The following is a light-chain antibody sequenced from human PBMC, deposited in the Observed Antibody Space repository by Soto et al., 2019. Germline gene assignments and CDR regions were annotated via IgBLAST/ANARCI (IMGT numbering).Light chain of an antibody. CDR1: SSDVGDYNY. CDR3: SSNAGSNNLV. Sequence: LTQPPSASGTPGQSVTIPCTGTSSDVGDYNYVSWYQQHPGKAPKLMIYEVSRRPAGVPDRFSGSKSGNTASLTVSGLQAEDEADYYCSSNAGSNNLVFGGGTKVTV. V-gene: IGLV2-8*01. CDR2: EVS. J-gene: IGLJ2*01.